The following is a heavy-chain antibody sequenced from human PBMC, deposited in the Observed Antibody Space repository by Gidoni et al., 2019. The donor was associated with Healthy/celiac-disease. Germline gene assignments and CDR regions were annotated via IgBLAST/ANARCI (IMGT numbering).Heavy chain of an antibody. J-gene: IGHJ6*02. D-gene: IGHD1-26*01. Sequence: EVQLLESGGGLVQPGGSLRLSCAASGFTFSSYDMSWVRQAPGKGLEGVSAISGSGGSTYYADSVKGRFTISRDNSKNTLYLQMNSLRAEDTAVYYCAKDIAVSGSLRFGHYYYGMDVWGQGTTVTVSS. CDR2: ISGSGGST. CDR1: GFTFSSYD. V-gene: IGHV3-23*01. CDR3: AKDIAVSGSLRFGHYYYGMDV.